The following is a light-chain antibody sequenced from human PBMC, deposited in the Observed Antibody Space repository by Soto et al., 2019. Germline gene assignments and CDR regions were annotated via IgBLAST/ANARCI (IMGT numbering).Light chain of an antibody. CDR1: QSVSSK. Sequence: EIVLTQSPGTLSLSPGERATLSCRASQSVSSKLAWYQQKPGQAPRLLIYGASTRATGIPARFSGSGSGTEFTLTISSLQSEEFAVYYCQQYNIWPPLTFGGGTKVDIK. J-gene: IGKJ4*01. CDR3: QQYNIWPPLT. V-gene: IGKV3-15*01. CDR2: GAS.